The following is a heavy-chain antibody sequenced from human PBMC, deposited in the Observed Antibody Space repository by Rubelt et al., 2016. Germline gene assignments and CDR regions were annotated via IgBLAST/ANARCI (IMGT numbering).Heavy chain of an antibody. CDR1: SGSFSGYY. CDR3: ARHWDYDGMDV. Sequence: QVQLQQWGAGLLKPSETLSLTCAVYSGSFSGYYWTWIRQPPGKGLEWIGYIYYNGNTNYNPSLKSRVTISIDTSNNQFPLKLSSVTAADTAVYYCARHWDYDGMDVWGQGTTVTVS. J-gene: IGHJ6*02. D-gene: IGHD7-27*01. V-gene: IGHV4-34*11. CDR2: IYYNGNT.